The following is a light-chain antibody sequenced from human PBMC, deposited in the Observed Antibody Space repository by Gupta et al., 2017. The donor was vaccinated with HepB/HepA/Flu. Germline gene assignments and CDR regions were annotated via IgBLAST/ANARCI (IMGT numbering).Light chain of an antibody. V-gene: IGLV2-23*02. Sequence: SALPQPASVSGSPGPSITISCTGTSSDVGSYNLVSWYQQHPGKAPKLMIYEVSKRPSGVANRFSGSKSGNTAALTISGLQAEDEADYYCCSYAGRSTWDVVFGGGTKLTVL. CDR1: SSDVGSYNL. CDR3: CSYAGRSTWDVV. CDR2: EVS. J-gene: IGLJ2*01.